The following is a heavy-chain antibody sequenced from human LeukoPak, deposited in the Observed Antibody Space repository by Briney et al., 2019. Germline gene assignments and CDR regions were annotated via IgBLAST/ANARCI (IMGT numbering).Heavy chain of an antibody. D-gene: IGHD1-1*01. V-gene: IGHV3-49*03. CDR2: IRSKAYGETA. CDR1: GFTFGDYA. Sequence: QSGGSLRLSCTASGFTFGDYAMSWIRQAPGKGLEWVGFIRSKAYGETADYAASVKGRFTISRDDSKAFAYLQMNSLKTEDTAVYHCTRDRGAYNLYDYWGQGTLVTVSS. J-gene: IGHJ4*02. CDR3: TRDRGAYNLYDY.